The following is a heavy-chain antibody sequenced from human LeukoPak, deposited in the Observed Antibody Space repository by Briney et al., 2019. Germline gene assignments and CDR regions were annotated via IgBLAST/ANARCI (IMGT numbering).Heavy chain of an antibody. Sequence: SETLSLTCTVSGASMSSGTHFWSWIRQHPGKGLEWIGYIYNSGSTSYNPSLKSRVTISEDTSNNQFSLKLTSVTAADTAVYYCARDRIWNDAGHDPFDIWGQGTMVAVSS. D-gene: IGHD1-1*01. J-gene: IGHJ3*02. CDR3: ARDRIWNDAGHDPFDI. V-gene: IGHV4-31*03. CDR1: GASMSSGTHF. CDR2: IYNSGST.